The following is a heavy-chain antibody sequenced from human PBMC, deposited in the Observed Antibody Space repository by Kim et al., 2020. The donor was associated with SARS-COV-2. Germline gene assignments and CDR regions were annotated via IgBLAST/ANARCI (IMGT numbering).Heavy chain of an antibody. J-gene: IGHJ4*02. Sequence: TNHNPSLKSRVTISVDTSKNQFSLKLSSVTAADTAVYYCATSWELLYFDYWGQGTLVTVSS. D-gene: IGHD1-26*01. CDR3: ATSWELLYFDY. CDR2: T. V-gene: IGHV4-59*01.